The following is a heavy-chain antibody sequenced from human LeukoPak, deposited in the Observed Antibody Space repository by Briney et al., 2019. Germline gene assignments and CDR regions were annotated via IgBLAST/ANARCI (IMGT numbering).Heavy chain of an antibody. CDR3: ARGNRMVRGGGYFDY. Sequence: GGSLRLSCAASGFTVSSNYMSWVRQAPGKGLEWVAVISYDGSKKYYADSVKGRVTISRDNSKNTLYLQMNSLRAEDTAVYYCARGNRMVRGGGYFDYWGQGTLVTVSS. CDR2: ISYDGSKK. J-gene: IGHJ4*02. D-gene: IGHD3-10*01. V-gene: IGHV3-30*03. CDR1: GFTVSSNY.